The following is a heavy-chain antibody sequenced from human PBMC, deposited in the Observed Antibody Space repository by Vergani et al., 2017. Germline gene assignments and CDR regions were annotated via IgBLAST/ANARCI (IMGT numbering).Heavy chain of an antibody. Sequence: VQLVESGGGLVLPGRSLRLSCVASGFTSAGYAMHWVRQAPGKGLEWVSGISWNSNSIGYADSVKGRFTISRDNAKNSLYLQMSSLRAEDTALYFCAKDLGTSSGGGWFDPWGQGTLVTVSS. CDR1: GFTSAGYA. V-gene: IGHV3-9*02. J-gene: IGHJ5*02. CDR3: AKDLGTSSGGGWFDP. D-gene: IGHD6-6*01. CDR2: ISWNSNSI.